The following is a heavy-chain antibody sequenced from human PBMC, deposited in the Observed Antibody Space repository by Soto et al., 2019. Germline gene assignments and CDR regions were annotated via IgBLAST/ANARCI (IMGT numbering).Heavy chain of an antibody. Sequence: PGGSLRLSCAASGFTFSSYWMSWVRQAPGRGLEWVANIKQDGSEKYYVDSVKGRFTISRDNAKNSLYLQMNSLRAEDTAVYYCARDGNYYDSSGYLAPSDYYYGMEVWGQGTTVTVSS. CDR3: ARDGNYYDSSGYLAPSDYYYGMEV. J-gene: IGHJ6*02. V-gene: IGHV3-7*01. D-gene: IGHD3-22*01. CDR2: IKQDGSEK. CDR1: GFTFSSYW.